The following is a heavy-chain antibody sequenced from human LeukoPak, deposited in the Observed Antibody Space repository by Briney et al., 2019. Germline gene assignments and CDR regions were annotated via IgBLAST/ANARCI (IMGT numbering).Heavy chain of an antibody. Sequence: SETLSLTCTVSGGSISSHYWTWIRQSPVKGLEWIGDISNSGSTSYNPSLKSRVTISIDTSKNQFSLKLSSVTAADTAVYYCGRDALVGYFSYYYMDVGGKGPTVTVSS. J-gene: IGHJ6*03. D-gene: IGHD2-15*01. CDR2: ISNSGST. CDR1: GGSISSHY. V-gene: IGHV4-59*11. CDR3: GRDALVGYFSYYYMDV.